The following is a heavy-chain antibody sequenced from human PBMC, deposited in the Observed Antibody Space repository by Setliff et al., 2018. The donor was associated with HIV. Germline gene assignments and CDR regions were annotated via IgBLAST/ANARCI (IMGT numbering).Heavy chain of an antibody. CDR3: TRDKGYAFDI. D-gene: IGHD5-18*01. J-gene: IGHJ3*02. CDR1: GFSFGDYA. Sequence: GGSLRLSCTASGFSFGDYAMSWVRQAPGKGLEWVGFIRSKAYGGTTEYAASVKDRFTVSRDDSKSIAYLQINSLKTEDTAVYYCTRDKGYAFDIWGQGTMVTVSS. V-gene: IGHV3-49*04. CDR2: IRSKAYGGTT.